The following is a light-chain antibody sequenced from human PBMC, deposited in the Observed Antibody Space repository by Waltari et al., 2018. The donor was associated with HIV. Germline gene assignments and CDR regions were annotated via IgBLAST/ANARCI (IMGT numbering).Light chain of an antibody. Sequence: QSVLTQPPSVSGAPGQRVTISCTGSSSNIGAGYNVHWYQQVPGTAPKLLSYCNSNRPSGVPDRFSGSNSGNTATLTISGTQAMDEADYYCQAWDNSALWVFGSGTKVTVL. V-gene: IGLV1-40*01. CDR1: SSNIGAGYN. J-gene: IGLJ1*01. CDR2: CNS. CDR3: QAWDNSALWV.